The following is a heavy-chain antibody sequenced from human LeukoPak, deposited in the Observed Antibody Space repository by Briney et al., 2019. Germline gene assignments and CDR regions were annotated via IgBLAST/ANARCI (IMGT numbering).Heavy chain of an antibody. CDR2: ISYDGRNK. D-gene: IGHD2-21*02. Sequence: PGGSLRLSCAASGFIFSSYGMHWVRQVPGKGLEWVAVISYDGRNKHYVDSVKGRFIISRDNSKNTLYLQMNSLRAEDTAVYYCARKGLPDYWGQGTMVTVSS. CDR1: GFIFSSYG. CDR3: ARKGLPDY. J-gene: IGHJ4*02. V-gene: IGHV3-30*03.